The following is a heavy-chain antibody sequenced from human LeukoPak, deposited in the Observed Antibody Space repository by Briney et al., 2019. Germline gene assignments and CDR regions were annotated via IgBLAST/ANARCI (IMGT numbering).Heavy chain of an antibody. V-gene: IGHV4-61*01. CDR1: GYSISSGYY. CDR3: ARGGPPGYYYDYYMDV. CDR2: IYYSGST. Sequence: SETLSLTCTVSGYSISSGYYWSWIRQTPGKGLEWIGYIYYSGSTNFNPSLRSRVTISVDTSKNQFSLKMSSVTAADTAVYFCARGGPPGYYYDYYMDVWGKGTTVTISS. J-gene: IGHJ6*03.